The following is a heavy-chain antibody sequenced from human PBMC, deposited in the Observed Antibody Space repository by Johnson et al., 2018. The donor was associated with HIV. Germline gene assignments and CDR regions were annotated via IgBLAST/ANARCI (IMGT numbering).Heavy chain of an antibody. V-gene: IGHV3-30-3*01. CDR1: GFTFSSYA. CDR3: ARDRAWGDNVVVAAYGAFDI. D-gene: IGHD2-15*01. CDR2: ISFDGSNK. Sequence: QVQLVESGGGVVQPGRSLRLSCAASGFTFSSYAMHWVRQAPGKGLEWMAVISFDGSNKYYADSVKGRFPISRDNAKNSLYPQLNSLRAEDTAVYYCARDRAWGDNVVVAAYGAFDIWGQGTMVTVSS. J-gene: IGHJ3*02.